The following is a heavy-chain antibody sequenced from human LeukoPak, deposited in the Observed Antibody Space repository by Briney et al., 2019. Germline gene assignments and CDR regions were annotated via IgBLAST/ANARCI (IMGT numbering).Heavy chain of an antibody. D-gene: IGHD6-19*01. J-gene: IGHJ4*02. V-gene: IGHV4-30-2*01. CDR1: GFTFSSYS. Sequence: LRLSCAASGFTFSSYSMNWIRQPPGKGLEWIGYIYHSGSTYYNPSLKSRVTISVDRSKNQFSLKLSSVTAADTAVYYCARGIAVANDYWGQGTLVTVSS. CDR2: IYHSGST. CDR3: ARGIAVANDY.